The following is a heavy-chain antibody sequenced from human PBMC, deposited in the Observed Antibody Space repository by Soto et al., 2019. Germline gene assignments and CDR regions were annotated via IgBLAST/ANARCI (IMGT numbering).Heavy chain of an antibody. CDR2: IRSKANSYAT. D-gene: IGHD4-17*01. CDR1: GFTFSGSA. V-gene: IGHV3-73*02. Sequence: EVQLVESGGGLVQPGGSLKLSCAASGFTFSGSAMHWVRQASGKGLEWVGRIRSKANSYATAYGASVKGRFTISRDDSKNTAYLQMNSLETEDTAVYYCARVSGDYYFYYGMDVWGQGTTVTVS. CDR3: ARVSGDYYFYYGMDV. J-gene: IGHJ6*02.